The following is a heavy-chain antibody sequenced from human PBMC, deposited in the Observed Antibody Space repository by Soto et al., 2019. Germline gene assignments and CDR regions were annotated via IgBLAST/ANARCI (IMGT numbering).Heavy chain of an antibody. Sequence: GGSLRLSCAASGFTFSNAWINWVRQAPGKGLEWVGRVKSKTDGGTTDYAAPVKGRFTISRDDSKNTQYLQKNSLKTEDTAVYYCTSQDARIAARPGVDYWGQGTLVTVSS. V-gene: IGHV3-15*07. CDR3: TSQDARIAARPGVDY. CDR2: VKSKTDGGTT. CDR1: GFTFSNAW. D-gene: IGHD6-6*01. J-gene: IGHJ4*02.